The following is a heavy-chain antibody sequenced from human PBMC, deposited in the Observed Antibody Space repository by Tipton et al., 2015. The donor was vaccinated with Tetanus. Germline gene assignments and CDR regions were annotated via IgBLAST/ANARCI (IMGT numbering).Heavy chain of an antibody. CDR3: ARGWGSSWYYFDY. Sequence: TLSLTCTVSRGPIGSYYWSWIRQPAGKGLEWIGHISNGNTDYTPSLKRRVTLSVDTSKNQFSLKLNSVTAADTAVYYCARGWGSSWYYFDYWGQGILVTVSS. J-gene: IGHJ4*02. V-gene: IGHV4-4*07. D-gene: IGHD6-13*01. CDR2: ISNGNT. CDR1: RGPIGSYY.